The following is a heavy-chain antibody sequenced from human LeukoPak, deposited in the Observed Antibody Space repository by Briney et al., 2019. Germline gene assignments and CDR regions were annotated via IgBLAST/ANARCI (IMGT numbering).Heavy chain of an antibody. V-gene: IGHV3-9*01. J-gene: IGHJ4*02. CDR1: GFTFDDYA. D-gene: IGHD5-18*01. Sequence: GGSLRLSCAASGFTFDDYAMHWVRQAPGKGLEWVSGISWNSGSIGYADSVKGRFTISRDNAKNSLYLQMNSLRAEDTALYYCAKGLSGYSYSLDYWGQGTPVTVSS. CDR3: AKGLSGYSYSLDY. CDR2: ISWNSGSI.